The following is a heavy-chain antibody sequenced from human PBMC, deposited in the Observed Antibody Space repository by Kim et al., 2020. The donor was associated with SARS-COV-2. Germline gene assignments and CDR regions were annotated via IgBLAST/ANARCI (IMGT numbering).Heavy chain of an antibody. CDR2: INTGNGNT. V-gene: IGHV1-3*04. D-gene: IGHD6-13*01. Sequence: ASVKVSCKASGYTFTSYAIHWVRQAPGQRLEWMGWINTGNGNTKYSQKFQGRVTITRDTSASTVYMELTSLRSEDTAVYYCATERQQLVQGQFDYWGQGT. CDR1: GYTFTSYA. CDR3: ATERQQLVQGQFDY. J-gene: IGHJ4*02.